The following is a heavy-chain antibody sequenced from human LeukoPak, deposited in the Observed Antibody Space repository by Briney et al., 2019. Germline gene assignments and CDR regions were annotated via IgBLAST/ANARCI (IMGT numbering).Heavy chain of an antibody. D-gene: IGHD3-22*01. J-gene: IGHJ4*02. V-gene: IGHV4-34*01. CDR3: AREPPYDRSGYSHTGFDY. CDR2: INHSGST. Sequence: SETLSPTCAVYGGSFSGYYWSWIRQPPGKGREWIGEINHSGSTNYNTSLKSRVTIPVDMSKNQSSLKLSSVTAADTAVYYCAREPPYDRSGYSHTGFDYWGQGTLVTVSS. CDR1: GGSFSGYY.